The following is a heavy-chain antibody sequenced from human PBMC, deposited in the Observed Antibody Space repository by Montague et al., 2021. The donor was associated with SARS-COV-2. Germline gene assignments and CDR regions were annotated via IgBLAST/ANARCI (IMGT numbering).Heavy chain of an antibody. CDR3: ARSTSGWFIY. V-gene: IGHV4-39*01. D-gene: IGHD6-19*01. Sequence: MYSSGTTYYNPSLKRRVTISGDTSRNQFSVRLSSVTAANTTVYYCARSTSGWFIYWGQGTLV. J-gene: IGHJ4*02. CDR2: MYSSGTT.